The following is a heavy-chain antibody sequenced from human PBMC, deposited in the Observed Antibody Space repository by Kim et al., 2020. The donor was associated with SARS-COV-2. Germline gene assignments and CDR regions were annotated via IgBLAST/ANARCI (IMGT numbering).Heavy chain of an antibody. V-gene: IGHV4-39*01. D-gene: IGHD6-19*01. Sequence: YNPSLKSRVTIPVDTSKNQFSLKLSSVTAADTAVYYCARHRAVAGYYFDYWGQGTLVTVSS. J-gene: IGHJ4*02. CDR3: ARHRAVAGYYFDY.